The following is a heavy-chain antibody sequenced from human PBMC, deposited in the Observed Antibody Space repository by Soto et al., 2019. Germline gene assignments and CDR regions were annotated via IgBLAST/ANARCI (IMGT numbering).Heavy chain of an antibody. CDR2: IYYSGNT. Sequence: AVYGTCFVLGGSRISGNYYWSWIRQPPGKGLEWIGNIYYSGNTYYNPSLKSRLIISIDTSKNQFSLKVGSVTAADTAVYYCASSSLYGMDVWRPGTTVPVSS. J-gene: IGHJ6*02. CDR3: ASSSLYGMDV. V-gene: IGHV4-30-4*01. CDR1: GGSRISGNYY.